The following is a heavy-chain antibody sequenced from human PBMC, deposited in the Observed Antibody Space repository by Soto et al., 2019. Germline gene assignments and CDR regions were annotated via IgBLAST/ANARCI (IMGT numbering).Heavy chain of an antibody. D-gene: IGHD3-22*01. Sequence: QVQLVQSGAEVRKPGSSVKVSCKASGGTFSRHAISWVRQAPGQGLEWMGGIIPIFGTTNHAQKFQGRVTIIADESKGTADIEMSSLRSEATALYFCARGGGYDSSVYYYAYWGQGTLVIVSS. CDR2: IIPIFGTT. J-gene: IGHJ4*02. CDR1: GGTFSRHA. V-gene: IGHV1-69*01. CDR3: ARGGGYDSSVYYYAY.